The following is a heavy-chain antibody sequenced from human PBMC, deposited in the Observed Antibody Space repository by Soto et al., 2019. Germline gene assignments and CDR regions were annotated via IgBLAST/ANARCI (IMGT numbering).Heavy chain of an antibody. V-gene: IGHV4-59*08. J-gene: IGHJ4*02. D-gene: IGHD2-15*01. CDR3: ARHRPGSGGSCYDY. CDR2: MYYSGST. CDR1: GGSISSYY. Sequence: SETLSLTCTVSGGSISSYYWSWIRQPPGKGLEWIGYMYYSGSTNYNPSLKSRVTISVDKSKNQFSLKLSSVTAADTAVYYCARHRPGSGGSCYDYWGQGTLVTISS.